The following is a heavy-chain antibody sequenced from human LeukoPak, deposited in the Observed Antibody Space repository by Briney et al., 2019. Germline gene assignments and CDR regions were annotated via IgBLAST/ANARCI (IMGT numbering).Heavy chain of an antibody. Sequence: PSQTLSLTCTVSGGSISSGSYYWSWIRQPAGKGLEWIGRIYTSGSTNYNPSLKSRVTISVDTSKNQFSLKLSSVTAADTAVYYCARAGGVNYDFWSGYYGYWGQGTLVTVSS. CDR3: ARAGGVNYDFWSGYYGY. J-gene: IGHJ4*02. CDR1: GGSISSGSYY. CDR2: IYTSGST. V-gene: IGHV4-61*02. D-gene: IGHD3-3*01.